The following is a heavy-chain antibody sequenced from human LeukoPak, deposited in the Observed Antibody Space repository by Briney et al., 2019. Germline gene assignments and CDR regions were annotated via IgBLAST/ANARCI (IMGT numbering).Heavy chain of an antibody. CDR1: GYTFTSYD. V-gene: IGHV1-46*01. D-gene: IGHD5-18*01. Sequence: ASVKVSCKASGYTFTSYDINWVRQATGQGLEWMGIINPSGGSTSYAQKFQGRVTMTRDTSTSTVYMELSSLRSEDTAVYYCARGTYSYGYLDFDYWGQGTLVTVSS. CDR2: INPSGGST. CDR3: ARGTYSYGYLDFDY. J-gene: IGHJ4*02.